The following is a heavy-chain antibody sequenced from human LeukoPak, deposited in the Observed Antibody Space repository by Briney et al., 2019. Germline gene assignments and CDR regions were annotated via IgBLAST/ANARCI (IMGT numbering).Heavy chain of an antibody. J-gene: IGHJ4*02. CDR3: ARGDVVGATLYYFDC. V-gene: IGHV4-39*01. CDR2: IYYSGTT. Sequence: SETLSLTCTVSGGSISSSSYYWGWIRQPSGKGLEWIGSIYYSGTTNYNPSLKSRITISVDTSKNKFSLKLRSVTAADTAVYYCARGDVVGATLYYFDCWGQGTLVTVSS. D-gene: IGHD1-26*01. CDR1: GGSISSSSYY.